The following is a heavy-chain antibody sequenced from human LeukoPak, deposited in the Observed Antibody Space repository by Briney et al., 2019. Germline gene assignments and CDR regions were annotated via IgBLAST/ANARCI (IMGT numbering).Heavy chain of an antibody. D-gene: IGHD3-22*01. J-gene: IGHJ3*02. CDR1: GGSISSYY. V-gene: IGHV4-59*01. CDR3: ARLLDYDSSGYPDTFDI. CDR2: IYSSGST. Sequence: PSETLSLTCTVSGGSISSYYWSWIRQPPGKGLEYIGYIYSSGSTNYNPSLKSRVTISIDTSKNHFSLKLSSLTAADTAVYYCARLLDYDSSGYPDTFDIWGQGTMVTVSS.